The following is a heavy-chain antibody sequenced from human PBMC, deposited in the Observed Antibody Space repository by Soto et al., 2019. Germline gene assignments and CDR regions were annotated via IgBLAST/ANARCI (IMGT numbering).Heavy chain of an antibody. D-gene: IGHD5-12*01. Sequence: GGSLRLSCAASGFTFSSYDMHWVRQATGKGLEWVSAIGTAGDTYYPGSVKGRFTISRENAKNSLYLQMNSLRAEDTAVYYCARSVRGGYDRSFDYRGQGTLVTVSS. J-gene: IGHJ4*02. V-gene: IGHV3-13*01. CDR2: IGTAGDT. CDR3: ARSVRGGYDRSFDY. CDR1: GFTFSSYD.